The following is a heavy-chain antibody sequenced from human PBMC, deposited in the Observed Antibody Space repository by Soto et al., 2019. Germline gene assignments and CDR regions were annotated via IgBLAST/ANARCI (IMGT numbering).Heavy chain of an antibody. D-gene: IGHD1-1*01. J-gene: IGHJ3*02. CDR1: GGAIISGGYY. CDR2: IYYSGST. CDR3: ARATTGTTHDAFDI. Sequence: TLSLTCTVSGGAIISGGYYCICIRQHPGNGLEWIGYIYYSGSTYYNPSLKSRVTISVDTSKNQFSLKLSSVTAADTAVYYCARATTGTTHDAFDIWGQGTMVTVSS. V-gene: IGHV4-31*03.